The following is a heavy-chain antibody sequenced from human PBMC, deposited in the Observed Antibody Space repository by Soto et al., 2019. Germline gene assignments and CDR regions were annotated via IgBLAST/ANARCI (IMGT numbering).Heavy chain of an antibody. J-gene: IGHJ2*01. D-gene: IGHD6-19*01. Sequence: TIPLFGTANYAQKFQGRVMITADESTSTAYMDLSSLRSEDTAVYYCAQTLGSAVAGPGRFDLWGRGTLITVSS. V-gene: IGHV1-69*01. CDR3: AQTLGSAVAGPGRFDL. CDR2: TIPLFGTA.